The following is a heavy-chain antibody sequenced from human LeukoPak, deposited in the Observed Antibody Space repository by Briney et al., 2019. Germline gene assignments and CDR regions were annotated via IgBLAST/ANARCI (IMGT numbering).Heavy chain of an antibody. J-gene: IGHJ4*02. CDR1: GFTFSSYG. CDR2: LYSGGST. CDR3: AREPAAVPPGHFDY. D-gene: IGHD6-13*01. V-gene: IGHV3-53*01. Sequence: GGSLRLSCAASGFTFSSYGMHWVRQAPGKGLEWVSGLYSGGSTYYADSVKGRFTISRDNFKNTLYLQMNSLRAKDTAVYYCAREPAAVPPGHFDYWGQGTLVTVSS.